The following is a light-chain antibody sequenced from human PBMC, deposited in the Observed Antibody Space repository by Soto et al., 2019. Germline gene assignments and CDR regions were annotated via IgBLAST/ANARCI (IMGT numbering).Light chain of an antibody. Sequence: EIVLTQSPGTLSLSPGERATLSCRASQSVRSNYLAWYQQKPGQAPSLLIYGASSRATGIPDRFRGTGSGTDFTLTSSRLEPEDFAVYYCQQYGGSPYTFGQGTTLEIK. J-gene: IGKJ2*01. CDR1: QSVRSNY. V-gene: IGKV3-20*01. CDR3: QQYGGSPYT. CDR2: GAS.